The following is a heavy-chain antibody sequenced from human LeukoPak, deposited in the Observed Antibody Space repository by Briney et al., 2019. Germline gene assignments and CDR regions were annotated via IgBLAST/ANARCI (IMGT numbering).Heavy chain of an antibody. CDR1: GFTFSSYS. D-gene: IGHD2-2*01. Sequence: PGGSLRLSCAASGFTFSSYSMNWVRQAPGKGLEWVSYISSSSTIYYADSVKGRFTISRDNAKNSLYLQMNSLRAEDTAVYYCARDSDIVVVPAATFDYWGQGTLVTVSS. V-gene: IGHV3-48*01. J-gene: IGHJ4*02. CDR2: ISSSSTI. CDR3: ARDSDIVVVPAATFDY.